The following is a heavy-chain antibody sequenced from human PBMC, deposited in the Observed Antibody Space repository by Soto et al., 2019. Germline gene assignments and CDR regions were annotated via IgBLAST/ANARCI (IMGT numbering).Heavy chain of an antibody. D-gene: IGHD6-19*01. CDR1: GYTFTSYA. CDR2: INAGNGNT. J-gene: IGHJ4*02. V-gene: IGHV1-3*01. CDR3: ARDRHGSSGWYGPFDY. Sequence: ASVNVSCKASGYTFTSYAMHWVRQAPGQRLEWMGWINAGNGNTKYSQKFQGRVTITRDTSASTAYMELSSLRSEDTAVYYCARDRHGSSGWYGPFDYWGQGTLVTVSS.